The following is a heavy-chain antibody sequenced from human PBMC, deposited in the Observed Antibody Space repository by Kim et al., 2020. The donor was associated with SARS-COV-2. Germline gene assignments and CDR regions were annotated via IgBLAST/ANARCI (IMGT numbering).Heavy chain of an antibody. CDR1: GGSISSYY. CDR3: ARAPGVTIFGVVSSFDI. J-gene: IGHJ3*02. D-gene: IGHD3-3*01. CDR2: IYDSGST. V-gene: IGHV4-59*01. Sequence: SETLSLTCTVSGGSISSYYWSWIRQPPGKGLEWIWYIYDSGSTNYNPSLKSRVTISADTSNNQFSLKLSSVTAADTAVYYCARAPGVTIFGVVSSFDIWGQGTMVTVSS.